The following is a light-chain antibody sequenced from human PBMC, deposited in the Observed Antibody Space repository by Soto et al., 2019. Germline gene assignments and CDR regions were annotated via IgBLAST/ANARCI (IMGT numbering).Light chain of an antibody. V-gene: IGKV1-39*01. J-gene: IGKJ1*01. Sequence: DIQMTQSPSSLSASVGDRVTITCRASQSINTFLNWYQQKPGKAPKLLIYAASSLHSGVPSRFSGSGSGTDFTLTISSLQPEDFATYYSQESHSTPRTFGQGTKVEIK. CDR1: QSINTF. CDR2: AAS. CDR3: QESHSTPRT.